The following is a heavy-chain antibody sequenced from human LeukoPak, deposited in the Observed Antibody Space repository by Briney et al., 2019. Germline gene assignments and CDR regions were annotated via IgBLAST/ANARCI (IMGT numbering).Heavy chain of an antibody. D-gene: IGHD3-3*01. CDR2: IRSKAYGGTT. V-gene: IGHV3-49*02. Sequence: WIRQPPGKGLEWVGFIRSKAYGGTTEYAASVKGRFTISRDDSKSIAYLQMNSLKTEDTAVYYCTRPLGYDFWSGYYNPWGQGTLVTVSS. J-gene: IGHJ5*02. CDR3: TRPLGYDFWSGYYNP.